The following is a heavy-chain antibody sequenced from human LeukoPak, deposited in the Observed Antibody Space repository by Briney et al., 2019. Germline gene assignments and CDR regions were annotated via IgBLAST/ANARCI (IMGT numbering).Heavy chain of an antibody. CDR2: ISTNTGNP. V-gene: IGHV7-4-1*02. D-gene: IGHD3-22*01. J-gene: IGHJ3*01. Sequence: ASVKVSCKGSGYTFSRYAMNWVRQAPGQGLEFMGWISTNTGNPTYALDFTGRFVFSLDTSVTTAYLQITSLKPEDTAVYYCARVDSSGDSDAFDVWGQGTMVTVSS. CDR3: ARVDSSGDSDAFDV. CDR1: GYTFSRYA.